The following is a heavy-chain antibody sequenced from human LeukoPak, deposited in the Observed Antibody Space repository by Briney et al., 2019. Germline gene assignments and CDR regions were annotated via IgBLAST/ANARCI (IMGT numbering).Heavy chain of an antibody. CDR1: GFTFSSYA. D-gene: IGHD3-10*01. J-gene: IGHJ3*02. Sequence: PGGSLRLSCAASGFTFSSYAMHWVRQAPGKGLEWVAVISYDGSNKYYADSVKGRFTISRDNSKNTLYLQMNSLRAEDTAVYYCARGRGGGSSDAFDIWGQGTMVTVSS. CDR3: ARGRGGGSSDAFDI. V-gene: IGHV3-30*04. CDR2: ISYDGSNK.